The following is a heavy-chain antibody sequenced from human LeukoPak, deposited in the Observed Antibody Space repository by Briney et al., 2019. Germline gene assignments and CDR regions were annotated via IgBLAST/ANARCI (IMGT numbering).Heavy chain of an antibody. CDR2: ISYDGSNK. CDR3: ARDSPGPHSAYDPSYYYYYMDV. V-gene: IGHV3-30*03. Sequence: PGGSLRLSCAASGFTFSSYGMHWVRQAPGKGLEWVAVISYDGSNKYYADSVKGRFTISRDNSKNTLYLQMNSLRGEDTAVYYCARDSPGPHSAYDPSYYYYYMDVWGKGTTVTVSS. J-gene: IGHJ6*03. D-gene: IGHD5-12*01. CDR1: GFTFSSYG.